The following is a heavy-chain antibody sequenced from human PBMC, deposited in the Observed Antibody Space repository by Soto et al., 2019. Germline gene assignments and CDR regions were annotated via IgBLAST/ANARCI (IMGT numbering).Heavy chain of an antibody. V-gene: IGHV4-59*01. CDR2: IYYSGST. J-gene: IGHJ4*02. D-gene: IGHD1-26*01. Sequence: QVQLQESGPGLVKPSETLSLTCTVSGGSISSYYWSWIRQPPGKGLEWIGYIYYSGSTNYNPSLMNRVTISVDTSKNQFSLQLSSVTAADTAVYYCARDPGVGAQDWGQGTLVTVSS. CDR3: ARDPGVGAQD. CDR1: GGSISSYY.